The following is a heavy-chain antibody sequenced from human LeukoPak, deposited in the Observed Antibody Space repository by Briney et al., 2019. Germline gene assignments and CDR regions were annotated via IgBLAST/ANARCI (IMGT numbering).Heavy chain of an antibody. Sequence: SETLSLTCTVSGGSISSYYWSWLRQPAGKGLEWIGRIYTSGSTNYNPSLKSRVTMSVDTSKNQFSLKLSSVTAADTAVYYCASDSKSSGSPYYMDVWGKGTTVTVSS. CDR2: IYTSGST. J-gene: IGHJ6*03. CDR3: ASDSKSSGSPYYMDV. D-gene: IGHD6-19*01. CDR1: GGSISSYY. V-gene: IGHV4-4*07.